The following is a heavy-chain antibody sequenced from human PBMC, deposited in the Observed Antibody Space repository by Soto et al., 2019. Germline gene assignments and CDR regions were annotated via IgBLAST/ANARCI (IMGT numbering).Heavy chain of an antibody. CDR3: ARDYGKNLPKNWYFDL. CDR2: IWYDGSNK. V-gene: IGHV3-33*01. Sequence: QVQLVESGGGVVQPGRSLRLSCAASGFTFSSYGMHWVRQAPGKGLEWVAVIWYDGSNKYYADSVKGRFTISRDNSKNTLYLQMNSLRAEDTAVYYCARDYGKNLPKNWYFDLWGRGTLVIVAS. D-gene: IGHD3-10*01. J-gene: IGHJ2*01. CDR1: GFTFSSYG.